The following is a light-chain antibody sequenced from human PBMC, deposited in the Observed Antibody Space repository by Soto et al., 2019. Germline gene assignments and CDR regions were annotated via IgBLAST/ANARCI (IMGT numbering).Light chain of an antibody. CDR3: QQYDSIPPWT. CDR1: QTVGRSY. Sequence: EIVLTQSPGIMYLSPGERATLSCRASQTVGRSYLAWYQQKPGQARRLLIFGTSTRATGIPDRFSGGGSGTDFTLTISRLDPEDYAVYFCQQYDSIPPWTFGQGTRVEVK. V-gene: IGKV3-20*01. J-gene: IGKJ1*01. CDR2: GTS.